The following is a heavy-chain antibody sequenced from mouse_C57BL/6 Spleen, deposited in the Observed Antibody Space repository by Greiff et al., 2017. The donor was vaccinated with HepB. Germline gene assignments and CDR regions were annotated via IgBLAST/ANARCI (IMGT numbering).Heavy chain of an antibody. CDR1: GYTFTSYW. J-gene: IGHJ4*01. D-gene: IGHD2-1*01. V-gene: IGHV1-74*01. CDR3: AIPYGNYGDYYAMDY. Sequence: QVQLQQPGAELVKPGASVKVSCKASGYTFTSYWIHWVKQRPGQGLEWIGRIHPSDSDTNYNQKFKGKATLTVDKSSSTAYMQLSSLTSEDSAVYYCAIPYGNYGDYYAMDYWGQGTSVTVSS. CDR2: IHPSDSDT.